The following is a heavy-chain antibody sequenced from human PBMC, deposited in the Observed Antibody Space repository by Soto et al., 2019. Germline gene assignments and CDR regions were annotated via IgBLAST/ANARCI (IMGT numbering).Heavy chain of an antibody. CDR3: ARFSAELSFLN. CDR1: GDSINNAAYY. Sequence: QVQLQESGPGLVKPSQTLSLTCTVSGDSINNAAYYWSWIRQHPARGLECIGYIYYSGITYYSPSFKRRLSMSVDTSKNQFSLKLTSVTSADTAVYYCARFSAELSFLNWGQGTLVTVSS. J-gene: IGHJ4*02. V-gene: IGHV4-31*03. D-gene: IGHD3-16*02. CDR2: IYYSGIT.